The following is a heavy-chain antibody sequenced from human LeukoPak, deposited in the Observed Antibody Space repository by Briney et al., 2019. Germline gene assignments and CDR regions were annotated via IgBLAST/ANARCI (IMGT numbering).Heavy chain of an antibody. V-gene: IGHV3-30*02. D-gene: IGHD5-18*01. Sequence: GGSLRLSCAASGFTFSSYGMHRVRQAPGRGLEWVAFIRYDGSNKYYADSVKGRFTISRDNSKNTLYLQMNSLRAEDTAVYYCAKAVSGYSYVSWFDPWGQGTLVTVSS. CDR1: GFTFSSYG. J-gene: IGHJ5*02. CDR2: IRYDGSNK. CDR3: AKAVSGYSYVSWFDP.